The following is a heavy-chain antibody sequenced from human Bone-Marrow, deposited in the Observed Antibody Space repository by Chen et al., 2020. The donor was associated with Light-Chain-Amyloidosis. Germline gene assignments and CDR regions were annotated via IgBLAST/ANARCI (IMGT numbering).Heavy chain of an antibody. D-gene: IGHD2-15*01. J-gene: IGHJ6*02. CDR3: XKGQSRVALRGYYYGMDV. CDR1: GFTFSSYA. CDR2: ISGRCGSK. V-gene: IGHV3-23*01. Sequence: EVQLLESGGGLVQPGGSLRLSRAASGFTFSSYAMSWVRQAPGKVLEWVSAISGRCGSKYYADSVKGRFTISRDNSKNTLYLQMNSLXXXXXXXXYCXKGQSRVALRGYYYGMDVWGQGTTVTVSS.